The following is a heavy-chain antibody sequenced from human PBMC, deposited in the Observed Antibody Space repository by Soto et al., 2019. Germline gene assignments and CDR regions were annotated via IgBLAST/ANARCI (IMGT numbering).Heavy chain of an antibody. D-gene: IGHD3-3*01. Sequence: ASVKVSCKASGYTFTGYYMHWVRQAPGQGLEWMGWINPNSGGTNYAQKFQGRVTMTRDTSISTAYMELSRRRSDDTAVYYCARGNIPLSDFWSGCFDYWGQGTLVTVSS. CDR1: GYTFTGYY. J-gene: IGHJ4*02. CDR2: INPNSGGT. V-gene: IGHV1-2*02. CDR3: ARGNIPLSDFWSGCFDY.